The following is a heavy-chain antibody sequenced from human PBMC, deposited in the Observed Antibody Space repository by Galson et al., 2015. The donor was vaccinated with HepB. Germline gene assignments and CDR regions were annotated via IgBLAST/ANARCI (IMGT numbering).Heavy chain of an antibody. CDR3: ARDTITVAGTDTFDV. V-gene: IGHV6-1*01. CDR2: TYYRSKWYN. D-gene: IGHD6-19*01. CDR1: GDSVSSDGAA. J-gene: IGHJ3*01. Sequence: CAISGDSVSSDGAAWNWIRQSPSRGLEWLGRTYYRSKWYNDYAESVKSRITVTPDTSKNQFSLQLNSVAPEDTALYFCARDTITVAGTDTFDVWGQGTMVIVSS.